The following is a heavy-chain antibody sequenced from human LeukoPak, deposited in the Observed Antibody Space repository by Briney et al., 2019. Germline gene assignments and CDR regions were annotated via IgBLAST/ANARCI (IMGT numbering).Heavy chain of an antibody. J-gene: IGHJ6*03. CDR3: AREVGVGSSWYSNYYYYMDV. CDR2: ICTSCST. CDR1: GGSISSYN. V-gene: IGHV4-4*07. Sequence: SETLSLTCTVSGGSISSYNWSWIRQPAGKGLGLVGRICTSCSTNYNPSLKSRSTMSVDTSKNQFSLKLSSVTAADTAVYYCAREVGVGSSWYSNYYYYMDVWGKGTTVTVSS. D-gene: IGHD6-13*01.